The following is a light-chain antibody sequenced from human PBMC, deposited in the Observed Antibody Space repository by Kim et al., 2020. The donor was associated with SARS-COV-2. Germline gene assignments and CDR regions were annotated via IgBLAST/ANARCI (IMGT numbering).Light chain of an antibody. CDR1: QSVSSN. V-gene: IGKV3-15*01. Sequence: PGEGATPSCRASQSVSSNLAWYQQKPGQAPRLLIYGASTRATGIPARFSGSGSGTEFTLTISSLQSEDFAVYYCQQYNNWPPRRTFGQGTRLEIK. CDR2: GAS. J-gene: IGKJ5*01. CDR3: QQYNNWPPRRT.